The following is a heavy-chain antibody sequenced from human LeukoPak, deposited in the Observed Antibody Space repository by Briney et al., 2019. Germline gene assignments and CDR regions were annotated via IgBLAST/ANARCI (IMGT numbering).Heavy chain of an antibody. CDR3: ARGLAYCSSTSCRTFDY. Sequence: GGSLRLSCAASGFTFSSYSVNWVRQAPGKGLEWVSYISSSSSTIYYADSVKGRSTISRDNAKNSLYLQMNSLRAEDTAVYYCARGLAYCSSTSCRTFDYWGQGTLVTVSS. CDR2: ISSSSSTI. D-gene: IGHD2-2*01. J-gene: IGHJ4*02. CDR1: GFTFSSYS. V-gene: IGHV3-48*01.